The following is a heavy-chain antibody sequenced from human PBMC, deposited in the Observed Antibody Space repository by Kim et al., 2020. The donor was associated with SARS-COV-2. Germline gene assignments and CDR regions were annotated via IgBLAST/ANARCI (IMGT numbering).Heavy chain of an antibody. CDR1: GGTFSSYA. CDR2: IIPIFGTA. CDR3: ARLAVAGTEGYYYYGMDV. D-gene: IGHD6-19*01. V-gene: IGHV1-69*13. Sequence: SVKVSCKASGGTFSSYAISWVRQAPGQGLEWMGGIIPIFGTANYAQKFQGRVTITADESTSTAYMELSSLRSEDTAVYYCARLAVAGTEGYYYYGMDVWGQGTTVTVSS. J-gene: IGHJ6*02.